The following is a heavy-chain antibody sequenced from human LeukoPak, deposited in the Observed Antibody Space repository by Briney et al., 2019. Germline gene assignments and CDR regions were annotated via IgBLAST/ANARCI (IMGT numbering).Heavy chain of an antibody. V-gene: IGHV4-59*12. CDR1: GGSISSDY. CDR3: ARDYRDGYNYEWFDP. D-gene: IGHD5-24*01. Sequence: SETLSLTCTVSGGSISSDYWSWIRQPPGKGLEWIGCIYYSGSTNYNPSLKTPITISVDTSKNQFSLKLSSVTAADTAVYYCARDYRDGYNYEWFDPWGQGTLVTVSS. CDR2: IYYSGST. J-gene: IGHJ5*02.